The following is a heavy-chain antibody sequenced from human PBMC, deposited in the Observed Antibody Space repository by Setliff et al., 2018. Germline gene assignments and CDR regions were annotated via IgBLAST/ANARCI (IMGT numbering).Heavy chain of an antibody. D-gene: IGHD6-19*01. Sequence: LSLTCTVSGGSISSYYWSWIRQPAGKGLEWIGHIYIGGSANYNPSLKSRVTMSIDTSKNQFSLKLNSVTAADMAVYHCAREQWLDPPGYYYMDVWAKGTTVTVSS. J-gene: IGHJ6*03. CDR2: IYIGGSA. CDR1: GGSISSYY. V-gene: IGHV4-4*07. CDR3: AREQWLDPPGYYYMDV.